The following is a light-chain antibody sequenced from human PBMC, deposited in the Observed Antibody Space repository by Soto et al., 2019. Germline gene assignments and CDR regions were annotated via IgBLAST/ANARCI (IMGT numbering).Light chain of an antibody. CDR1: QSVSSN. J-gene: IGKJ1*01. V-gene: IGKV3-15*01. CDR2: GAS. CDR3: RQYDNWPQT. Sequence: EMVMTQSPATLSVSPGERATLSCRASQSVSSNLAWYQQKPGQSPRLLIYGASARATDIPARFSGSGSGTEFTLTISSLQSEDFAIYYCRQYDNWPQTFGQGTKVDIK.